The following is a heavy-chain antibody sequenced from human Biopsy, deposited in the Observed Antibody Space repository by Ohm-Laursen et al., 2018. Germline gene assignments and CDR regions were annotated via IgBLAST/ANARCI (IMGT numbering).Heavy chain of an antibody. CDR3: AKGGYCTTTSCYMGVDY. Sequence: SLRLSCAAFGFSFDNYAMNWVRQAPGKGLEWVSTISGSGGSTYYADSVKGRFTISRDASKDTLYLLMNSLRAEDTAMYYCAKGGYCTTTSCYMGVDYWGQGTLVTVSS. V-gene: IGHV3-23*01. D-gene: IGHD2-2*02. J-gene: IGHJ4*02. CDR1: GFSFDNYA. CDR2: ISGSGGST.